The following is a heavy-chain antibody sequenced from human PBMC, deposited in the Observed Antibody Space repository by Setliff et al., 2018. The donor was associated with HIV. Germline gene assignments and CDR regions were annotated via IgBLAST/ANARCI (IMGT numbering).Heavy chain of an antibody. CDR3: ARGRRIVQLWLPNYFDY. CDR2: ISWNSNII. Sequence: GGSLRLSCAASGFTFDEYAMHWVRQAPGKGLEWVSGISWNSNIIAYADSVKGRFTISRDNAKNSLYLQMNSLRAEDTAVYYCARGRRIVQLWLPNYFDYWGQGTLVTVSS. CDR1: GFTFDEYA. J-gene: IGHJ4*02. V-gene: IGHV3-9*01. D-gene: IGHD5-18*01.